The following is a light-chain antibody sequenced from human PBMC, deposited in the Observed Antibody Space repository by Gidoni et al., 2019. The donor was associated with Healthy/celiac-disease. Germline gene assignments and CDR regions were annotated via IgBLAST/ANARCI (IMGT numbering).Light chain of an antibody. CDR1: QSLLHSNGYNY. CDR2: LCS. Sequence: DIVMTQSPLSLPVTPGEPASISCRSSQSLLHSNGYNYLDCYLQTPGQSPQLLIYLCSNRASGVRDRFNVRGSGTDFTLQINNVEAGDVGVCCCIQALQTLFTFGPGTKVDIK. CDR3: IQALQTLFT. V-gene: IGKV2-28*01. J-gene: IGKJ3*01.